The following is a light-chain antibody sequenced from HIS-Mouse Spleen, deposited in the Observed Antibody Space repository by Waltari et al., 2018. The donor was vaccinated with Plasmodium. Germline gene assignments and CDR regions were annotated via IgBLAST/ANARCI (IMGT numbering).Light chain of an antibody. CDR1: HSVSSN. Sequence: EIVMTQSPATLSVSPGERATLTCRASHSVSSNLAWYKQKPGQAPSLLIYGASTRATGIPARFSGSGSGTEFTLTISSLQSEDFAVYYCQQYNNWSFTFGPGTKVDIK. CDR3: QQYNNWSFT. CDR2: GAS. J-gene: IGKJ3*01. V-gene: IGKV3-15*01.